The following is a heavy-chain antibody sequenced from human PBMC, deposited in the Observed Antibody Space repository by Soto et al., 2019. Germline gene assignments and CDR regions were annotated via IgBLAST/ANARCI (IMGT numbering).Heavy chain of an antibody. CDR2: IIPILGIA. CDR3: ARDEDYYYYGMDV. CDR1: GGTFSSYT. J-gene: IGHJ6*02. V-gene: IGHV1-69*08. Sequence: QVQLVQSRDEVKKPGSSVKVSCKASGGTFSSYTISWVRQAPGQGLEWMGRIIPILGIANYAQKFQGRVTITADKSTSTAYMELSSLRSEDTAVYYCARDEDYYYYGMDVWGQGTTVTVSS.